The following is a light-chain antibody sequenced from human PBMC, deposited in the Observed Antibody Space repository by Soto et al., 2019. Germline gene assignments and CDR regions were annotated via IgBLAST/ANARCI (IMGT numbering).Light chain of an antibody. CDR2: AAS. Sequence: EIVLTQSPGTLSLSPGDRATLSCRASQTVSSHYLAWYQQRLGQAPRLLIYAASSRATGIPDRFSGSGSGTHFTLTISRLYPEDFAVYYCQQSCASPPYTFGQGTKLEIK. V-gene: IGKV3-20*01. CDR3: QQSCASPPYT. J-gene: IGKJ2*01. CDR1: QTVSSHY.